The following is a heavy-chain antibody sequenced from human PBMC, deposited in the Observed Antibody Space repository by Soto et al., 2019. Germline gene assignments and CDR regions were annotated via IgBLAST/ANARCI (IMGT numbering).Heavy chain of an antibody. D-gene: IGHD2-21*01. V-gene: IGHV4-59*01. CDR1: GGSFSGYY. J-gene: IGHJ6*03. CDR2: IYYSGST. CDR3: ALLKDYYYYMDV. Sequence: ASETLSLTCAVYGGSFSGYYWSWIRQPPGKGLEWIGYIYYSGSTNYNPSLKSRVTISVDTSKNQFSLKLSSVTAADTAVYYCALLKDYYYYMDVWGKGTTVTVSS.